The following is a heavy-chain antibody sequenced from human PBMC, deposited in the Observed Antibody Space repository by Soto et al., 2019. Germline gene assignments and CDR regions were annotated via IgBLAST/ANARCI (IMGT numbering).Heavy chain of an antibody. CDR3: ARRIAAAATNWFDP. D-gene: IGHD6-13*01. CDR1: GGTFSSYA. V-gene: IGHV1-69*13. CDR2: IIPIFGTA. J-gene: IGHJ5*02. Sequence: SVKVSCKASGGTFSSYAISWVRQAPGQGLEWMGGIIPIFGTANYAQKFQGRVTITADESTSTAYMELSSLRSEDTAVYYCARRIAAAATNWFDPWGQGTLVTVSS.